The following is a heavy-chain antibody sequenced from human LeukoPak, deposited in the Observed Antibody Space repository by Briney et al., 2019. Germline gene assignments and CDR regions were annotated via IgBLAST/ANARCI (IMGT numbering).Heavy chain of an antibody. D-gene: IGHD6-6*01. CDR2: MYTSGSS. CDR1: GDSISSGSYY. CDR3: ARGASSSSAIGYYYYYMDV. V-gene: IGHV4-61*02. J-gene: IGHJ6*03. Sequence: SQTLSLTCTVSGDSISSGSYYWSWIRQPAGEGLEWNGRMYTSGSSNYNPSLKSRVTISVDTSKSQFSLKLNSVTAADTAVYYCARGASSSSAIGYYYYYMDVWGKGTTVTVSS.